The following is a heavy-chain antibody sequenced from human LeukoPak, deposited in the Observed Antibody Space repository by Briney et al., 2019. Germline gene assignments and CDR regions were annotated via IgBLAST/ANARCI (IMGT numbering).Heavy chain of an antibody. V-gene: IGHV3-48*03. CDR3: VREELNVDTAMVTGIKGYDY. Sequence: PGGPLRLPYAASGFTYSSCEKLCLRDAPGRARVCVSYICSSGSTISYADSVKGRFTISRDNTKNSVYLQMDSLRAEDTAVYYCVREELNVDTAMVTGIKGYDYWGQGTMVTVSS. D-gene: IGHD5-18*01. CDR2: ICSSGSTI. CDR1: GFTYSSCE. J-gene: IGHJ4*02.